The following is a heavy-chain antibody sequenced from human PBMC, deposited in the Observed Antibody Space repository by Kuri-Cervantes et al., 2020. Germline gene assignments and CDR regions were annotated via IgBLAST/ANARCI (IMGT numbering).Heavy chain of an antibody. D-gene: IGHD2-15*01. CDR3: ARDIPPTGGNIFQWVYYGMDV. CDR1: GFTFSSYA. CDR2: ISYDGSNK. Sequence: GESLKISCAASGFTFSSYAMHWVRQAPGKGLEWVAVISYDGSNKYYADSVKGRFTISRDNSKNTLYPQMNSLRAEDTAVYYCARDIPPTGGNIFQWVYYGMDVWGQGTTVTVSS. J-gene: IGHJ6*02. V-gene: IGHV3-30-3*01.